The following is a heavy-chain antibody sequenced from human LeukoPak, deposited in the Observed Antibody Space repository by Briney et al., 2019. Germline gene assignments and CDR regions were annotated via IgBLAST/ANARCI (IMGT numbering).Heavy chain of an antibody. V-gene: IGHV4-59*01. D-gene: IGHD6-13*01. CDR2: IYYSGST. Sequence: VKPSETLSLTCTVSGGSISSYYWSWIRQPPGKGLEWIGYIYYSGSTNYNPSLKSRVTISVDTSKNQFSLKLSSVTAADTAVYYCARRGNEAAAVTYYYYYMDVWGKGTTVTVSS. J-gene: IGHJ6*03. CDR3: ARRGNEAAAVTYYYYYMDV. CDR1: GGSISSYY.